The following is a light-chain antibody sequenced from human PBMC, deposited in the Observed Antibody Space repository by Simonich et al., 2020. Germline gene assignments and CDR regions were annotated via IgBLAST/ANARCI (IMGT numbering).Light chain of an antibody. V-gene: IGLV4-69*01. CDR2: LNSDGSH. Sequence: QLVLTQSPSASASLGASVQLTCTLSSGHSSYAIEWHQQQPEKGPRYLMKLNSDGSHGKGDGSPDRFPGSSSGDERDLTISSLQSEDEADYYCQTWGTGIVFGGGTKLTVL. J-gene: IGLJ3*02. CDR1: SGHSSYA. CDR3: QTWGTGIV.